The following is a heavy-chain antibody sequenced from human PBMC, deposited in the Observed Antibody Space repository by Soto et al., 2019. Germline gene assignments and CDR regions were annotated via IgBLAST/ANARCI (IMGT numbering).Heavy chain of an antibody. D-gene: IGHD7-27*01. CDR3: ASVQTGNGYSFDY. J-gene: IGHJ4*02. CDR2: IIPILGIA. Sequence: QVQLVQSGAEVKKPGSSVKVSCKASGGTFSSYTISWVRQAPGQGLEWMGRIIPILGIANYAQKFQGRVTITADKSTSTAYMELSSLRSEDTAVYYCASVQTGNGYSFDYWGQGTLVTVSS. V-gene: IGHV1-69*02. CDR1: GGTFSSYT.